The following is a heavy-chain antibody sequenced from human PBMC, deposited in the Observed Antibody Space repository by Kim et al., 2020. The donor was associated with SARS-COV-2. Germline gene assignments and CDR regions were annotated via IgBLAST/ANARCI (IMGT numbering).Heavy chain of an antibody. J-gene: IGHJ4*02. CDR3: ARTFDYSDNVGVFEY. D-gene: IGHD2-15*01. CDR1: GGTLTTSDYY. Sequence: SETLSLTCTASGGTLTTSDYYWSWIRQPPGRGLEWIANIFWSGNAFYNPSLESRVSVSIDRSKNQFFLTLTSVTAADTAFYYCARTFDYSDNVGVFEYWGQGALVTVSS. CDR2: IFWSGNA. V-gene: IGHV4-39*01.